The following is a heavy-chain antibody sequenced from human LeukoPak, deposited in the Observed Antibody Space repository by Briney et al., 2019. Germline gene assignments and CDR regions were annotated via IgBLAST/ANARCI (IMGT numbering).Heavy chain of an antibody. CDR1: GFTFSSYG. CDR2: IWYDGSNK. J-gene: IGHJ4*02. Sequence: GGSLRLSCAASGFTFSSYGMHWVRQAPGKGLEWVAVIWYDGSNKYYADSVKGRFTISRDNSKNTLYLQMNSLRADGTAVYYCAKVPKGHYFDYWGQGTLVTVSS. CDR3: AKVPKGHYFDY. V-gene: IGHV3-33*06.